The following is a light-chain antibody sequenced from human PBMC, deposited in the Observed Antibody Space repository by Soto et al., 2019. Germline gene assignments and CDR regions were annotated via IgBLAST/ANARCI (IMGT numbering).Light chain of an antibody. CDR3: QQRNSWPPIT. Sequence: EIVLTQSPVTLSLSPGERATLPCRASQSVRTYLAWYQVKPGQAPRLLIYDASSRASGVPARFSGSGSGTDFTLTISSLEPEDFALYYCQQRNSWPPITFCQGTRLEIK. V-gene: IGKV3-11*01. J-gene: IGKJ5*01. CDR1: QSVRTY. CDR2: DAS.